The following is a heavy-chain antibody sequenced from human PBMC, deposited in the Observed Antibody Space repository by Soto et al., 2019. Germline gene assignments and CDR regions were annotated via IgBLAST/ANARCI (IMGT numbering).Heavy chain of an antibody. CDR2: ISYDGSNK. Sequence: GGSLRLSCAASGFTFSSYGMHWVRQAPGKGLEWVAVISYDGSNKYYADSVKGRFTISRDNSKNTLYLQMNSLRAEDTAVYYCAKDRGITMVRGAPDYWGQGTLVTVSS. CDR1: GFTFSSYG. J-gene: IGHJ4*02. V-gene: IGHV3-30*18. D-gene: IGHD3-10*01. CDR3: AKDRGITMVRGAPDY.